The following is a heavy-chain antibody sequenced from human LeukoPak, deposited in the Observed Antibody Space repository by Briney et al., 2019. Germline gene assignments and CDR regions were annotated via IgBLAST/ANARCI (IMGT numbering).Heavy chain of an antibody. CDR3: ARGGIYGVKIDY. J-gene: IGHJ4*02. Sequence: ETLSLTCAVYGGSFSGYYWSWIRQPPGKGLQWVAGITASGGITYYADSVKGRFTISRDNSRNTLYLQMTNLRADDTALYYCARGGIYGVKIDYWGQGTLVTVSS. V-gene: IGHV3-23*01. CDR1: GGSFSGYY. D-gene: IGHD3-10*01. CDR2: ITASGGIT.